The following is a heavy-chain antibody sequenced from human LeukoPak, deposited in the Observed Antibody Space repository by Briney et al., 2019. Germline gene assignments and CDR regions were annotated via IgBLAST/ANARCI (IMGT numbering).Heavy chain of an antibody. CDR3: AKDLDSSGDWFDP. D-gene: IGHD6-19*01. CDR1: GFTFSSYG. V-gene: IGHV3-30*02. Sequence: TGGSLRLSCAASGFTFSSYGMHWVRQAPGKGLEWVAFIRYDGSNKYYADSVKGRFTIPRDNSKNTLYLQMNSLRAEDTAVYYCAKDLDSSGDWFDPWGQGTLVTVSS. CDR2: IRYDGSNK. J-gene: IGHJ5*02.